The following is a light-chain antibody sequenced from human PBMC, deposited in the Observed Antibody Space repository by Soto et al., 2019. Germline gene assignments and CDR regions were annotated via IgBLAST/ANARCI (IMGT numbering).Light chain of an antibody. CDR2: GAS. Sequence: DIQMTQSPSTLSASVGDSVTITCRASQNIASWLAWYQQTPGKAPKLLIYGASTSENGVPSRFSGSGSGTEFTLTIRSLQPGDFETYYCQQYNTYSATFGQGTRLEIK. CDR1: QNIASW. CDR3: QQYNTYSAT. V-gene: IGKV1-5*01. J-gene: IGKJ5*01.